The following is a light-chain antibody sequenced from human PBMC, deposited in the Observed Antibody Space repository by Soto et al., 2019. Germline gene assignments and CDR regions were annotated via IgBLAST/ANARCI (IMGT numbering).Light chain of an antibody. CDR1: QSVVYSSNNRNY. CDR3: KKYCSLALT. Sequence: IVMTQSPDSLAVSLGERVTINCKSSQSVVYSSNNRNYLAWYQQNPGQAPTLGTYWASTRGAGGPERISGSGSGTDCTHTISSLQAEDWASYSCKKYCSLALTFGG. J-gene: IGKJ4*01. V-gene: IGKV4-1*01. CDR2: WAS.